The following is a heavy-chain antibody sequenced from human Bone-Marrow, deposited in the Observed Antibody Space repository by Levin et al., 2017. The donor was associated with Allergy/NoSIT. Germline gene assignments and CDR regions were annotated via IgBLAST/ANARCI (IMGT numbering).Heavy chain of an antibody. J-gene: IGHJ4*02. CDR2: ITGDGRDT. CDR1: GFPFSPYW. V-gene: IGHV3-74*03. CDR3: ARGGCSSTSCLDY. D-gene: IGHD2-2*01. Sequence: GGSLRLSCAASGFPFSPYWMHWVRQAPGKGLVWVSRITGDGRDTKYADSVGGRFTISRDNAKNTLYLEMNSLRAEDTAVYYCARGGCSSTSCLDYWGQGILVTVSS.